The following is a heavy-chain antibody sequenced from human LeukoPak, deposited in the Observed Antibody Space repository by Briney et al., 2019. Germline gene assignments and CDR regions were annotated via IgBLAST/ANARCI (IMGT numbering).Heavy chain of an antibody. CDR1: GFTFSDSY. CDR3: ARESSLWGFPY. D-gene: IGHD7-27*01. V-gene: IGHV3-11*01. CDR2: ISSSGSTI. J-gene: IGHJ4*02. Sequence: GGSLRLSCAASGFTFSDSYMSWIRQAPGQGLEWISYISSSGSTIYYADYVQGRVTISTDNAKISLYLQMNSLRSEDTAVYYCARESSLWGFPYWGQGTLVTVSS.